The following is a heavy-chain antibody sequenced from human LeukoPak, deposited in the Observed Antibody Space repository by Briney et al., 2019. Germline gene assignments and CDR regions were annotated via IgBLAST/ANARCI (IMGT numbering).Heavy chain of an antibody. Sequence: GGSLRLSCAASGFTFSSYAMSWVRQAPGKGLEWVSTIRGSGADTYYADSVTGRFTISRDNSKDTLYLQMGSLRAEDRAVYYCAKFIRDYDFWSGSYRAQWFDPWGQGTLVTVSS. V-gene: IGHV3-23*01. D-gene: IGHD3-3*01. CDR3: AKFIRDYDFWSGSYRAQWFDP. J-gene: IGHJ5*02. CDR1: GFTFSSYA. CDR2: IRGSGADT.